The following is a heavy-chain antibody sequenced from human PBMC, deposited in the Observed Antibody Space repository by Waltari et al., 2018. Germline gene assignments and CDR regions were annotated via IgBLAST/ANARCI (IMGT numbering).Heavy chain of an antibody. V-gene: IGHV3-7*01. D-gene: IGHD2-2*01. CDR1: GFTFSRYW. J-gene: IGHJ4*02. CDR2: INYDGSQK. CDR3: AKSRGFEY. Sequence: EVQLVEYGGGLVQPGGSLRLSCGASGFTFSRYWMSWVRQTPGKGLEWVANINYDGSQKYYVDSVKGRFTISRDNAKNSVYLQMNSLRVEDTAVDYCAKSRGFEYWGQGTLITVSS.